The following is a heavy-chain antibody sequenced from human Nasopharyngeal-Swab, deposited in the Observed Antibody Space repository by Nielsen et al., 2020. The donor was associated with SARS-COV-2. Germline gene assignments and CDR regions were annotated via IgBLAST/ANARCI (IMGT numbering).Heavy chain of an antibody. D-gene: IGHD3-16*02. V-gene: IGHV4-31*03. J-gene: IGHJ6*02. CDR3: AIAVVDFYYGMDV. Sequence: SETLSLTCTVSGGSISSGGHYWTWIRQYPGRGLEWLGHIYHSGSTYFKPSLRSRLTISIDTSKNQFPLKLSSVTAADTAVYYCAIAVVDFYYGMDVWGQGTSVTVSS. CDR1: GGSISSGGHY. CDR2: IYHSGST.